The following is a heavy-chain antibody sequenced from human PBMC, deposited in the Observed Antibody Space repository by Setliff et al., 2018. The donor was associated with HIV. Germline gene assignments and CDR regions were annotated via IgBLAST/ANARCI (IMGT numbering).Heavy chain of an antibody. CDR1: GGSISSYY. J-gene: IGHJ3*02. CDR2: IYTSGST. D-gene: IGHD2-21*02. Sequence: LTCTVSGGSISSYYWSWIRQPPGKGLEWIGYIYTSGSTNYNPSLKSRVTISVDTSKNQFSLKLSSVTAADTAVYYCARDGYCGGDCYHDAFDIWGQGTMVTVSS. CDR3: ARDGYCGGDCYHDAFDI. V-gene: IGHV4-4*08.